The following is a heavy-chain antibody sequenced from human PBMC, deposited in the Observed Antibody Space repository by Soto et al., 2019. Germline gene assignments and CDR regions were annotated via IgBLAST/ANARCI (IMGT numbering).Heavy chain of an antibody. J-gene: IGHJ6*02. CDR3: ARESIAAAATGYYYYCMYG. CDR1: GGTFSSYA. V-gene: IGHV1-69*13. D-gene: IGHD6-13*01. Sequence: ASVKVSCKASGGTFSSYAISWVRQAPGQGLEWMGGIIPIFGTANYAQKFQGRVTITADESTSTAYMELSSLRSEDTAVYYCARESIAAAATGYYYYCMYGWGQGTTVSVS. CDR2: IIPIFGTA.